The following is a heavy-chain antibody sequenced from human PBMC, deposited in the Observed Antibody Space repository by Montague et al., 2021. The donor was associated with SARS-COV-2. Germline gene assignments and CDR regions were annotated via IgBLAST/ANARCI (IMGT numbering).Heavy chain of an antibody. Sequence: SLRLSCAASGFTFNNYGIHWVRQAPGKGLEWVAVISYEGSQKFFXDSVRGRFAISRDSAQRTVFLQMNSLRVDDTAVYHCAKASEVFWLGQFARDAFDIWGQGTTVVFSS. CDR3: AKASEVFWLGQFARDAFDI. V-gene: IGHV3-30*18. CDR2: ISYEGSQK. CDR1: GFTFNNYG. J-gene: IGHJ3*02. D-gene: IGHD3-10*01.